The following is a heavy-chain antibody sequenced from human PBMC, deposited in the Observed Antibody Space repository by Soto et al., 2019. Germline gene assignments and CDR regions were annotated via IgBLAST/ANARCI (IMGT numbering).Heavy chain of an antibody. CDR1: GGSISSSSYY. D-gene: IGHD6-6*01. J-gene: IGHJ6*02. Sequence: SETLSLTCTVSGGSISSSSYYWGWIRQPPWKGLEWIGSIYYSGSTYYNPSLKSRVTISVDTSKNQFSLKLSSVTAADTAVYYCARHASSSPRYYYYYGMDVWGQGXTVTVSS. CDR3: ARHASSSPRYYYYYGMDV. V-gene: IGHV4-39*01. CDR2: IYYSGST.